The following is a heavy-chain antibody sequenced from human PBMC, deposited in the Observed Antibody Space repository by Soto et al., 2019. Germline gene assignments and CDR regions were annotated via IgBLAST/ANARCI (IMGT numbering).Heavy chain of an antibody. J-gene: IGHJ4*02. Sequence: QVQLVQSGAEVKMPGSSVKVSCTASGGTFTSYTFSWVRQVPGQGLEWMGRIIPILRMADFAQKFQGRVTIHADESTRTVYMKLSSLRSEDTAVYYCATSYGSGSAHFDYWGQGTLVTVS. D-gene: IGHD3-10*01. CDR1: GGTFTSYT. V-gene: IGHV1-69*02. CDR2: IIPILRMA. CDR3: ATSYGSGSAHFDY.